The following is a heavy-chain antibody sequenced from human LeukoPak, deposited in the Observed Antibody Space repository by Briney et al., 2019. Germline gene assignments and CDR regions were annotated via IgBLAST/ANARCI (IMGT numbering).Heavy chain of an antibody. J-gene: IGHJ3*02. Sequence: SETLSCTCTVAGGSSSSSSYYWRCIRQPAGKGLGFIGRIYTSGSTNYNPSLKSRVTISVDTSKNQFSLKLSSVTAADTAVYYCARDWIAAADHDAFDIWGQGTMVTVSS. V-gene: IGHV4-61*02. D-gene: IGHD6-13*01. CDR1: GGSSSSSSYY. CDR2: IYTSGST. CDR3: ARDWIAAADHDAFDI.